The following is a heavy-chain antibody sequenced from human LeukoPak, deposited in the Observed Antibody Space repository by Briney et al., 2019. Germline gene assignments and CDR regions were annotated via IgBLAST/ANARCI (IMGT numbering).Heavy chain of an antibody. V-gene: IGHV3-11*01. CDR1: GFTFSDYY. Sequence: GGSLRLSCAASGFTFSDYYMSWIRQAPGKGLEWVSYISSSGSTIYYADSVKGRFTISRDNAKNSLYLQMDSLRAEDTAVYYCARDDSSASPDYWGQGTLVTVSS. J-gene: IGHJ4*02. D-gene: IGHD3-22*01. CDR3: ARDDSSASPDY. CDR2: ISSSGSTI.